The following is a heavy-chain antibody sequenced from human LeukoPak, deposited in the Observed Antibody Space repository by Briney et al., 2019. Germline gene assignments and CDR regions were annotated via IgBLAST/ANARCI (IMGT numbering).Heavy chain of an antibody. V-gene: IGHV4-39*01. J-gene: IGHJ4*02. D-gene: IGHD6-13*01. CDR3: ATGASGAQQLAPC. CDR1: GDSISSSSYY. Sequence: SETLSLTCTVSGDSISSSSYYWGWIRQPPGKGLEWIGSTYYSESSYYNPSLKSRVSISLDTSKNQFSLKLSSLTAADTAVYYCATGASGAQQLAPCWGQGTLVTASS. CDR2: TYYSESS.